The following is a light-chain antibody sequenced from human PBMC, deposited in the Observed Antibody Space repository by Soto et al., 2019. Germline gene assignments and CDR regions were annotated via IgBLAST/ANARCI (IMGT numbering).Light chain of an antibody. CDR1: QSVNSNY. J-gene: IGKJ3*01. Sequence: EIVLTQSPDTLSLSPGERATLSCRASQSVNSNYFAWYQQKPGQAPRLLIYGISIRTTGIPDRFSGSGSGTDFTLTIGRLEPEDVAVYYCQQYGSSPITFGPGTKVDIK. CDR3: QQYGSSPIT. CDR2: GIS. V-gene: IGKV3-20*01.